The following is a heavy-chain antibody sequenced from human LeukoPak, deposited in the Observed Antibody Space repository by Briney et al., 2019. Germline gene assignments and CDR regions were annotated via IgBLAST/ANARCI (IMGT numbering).Heavy chain of an antibody. CDR1: GFTFDDYA. CDR3: ARGPYSSSWEIDWFDP. D-gene: IGHD6-13*01. V-gene: IGHV3-9*01. J-gene: IGHJ5*02. Sequence: GGSLRLSCAASGFTFDDYAMHWVRQAPGKGLEWVSGISWNSGSIGYVDSVKGRFTISRDNAKNSLYLQMNSLRAEDTAVYYCARGPYSSSWEIDWFDPWGQGTLVTVSS. CDR2: ISWNSGSI.